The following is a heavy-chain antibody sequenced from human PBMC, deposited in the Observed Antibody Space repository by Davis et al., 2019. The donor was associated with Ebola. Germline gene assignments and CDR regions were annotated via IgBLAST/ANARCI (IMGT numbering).Heavy chain of an antibody. D-gene: IGHD3-10*01. CDR2: ISSDSDYI. CDR1: GFTFSTYS. J-gene: IGHJ4*02. Sequence: PGGSLRLSCAASGFTFSTYSMSWVRQAPGKALEWVSSISSDSDYIYYADSAKGRFTISRDNAKNSLFLQMNSLRAEDTAVYYCARARGPGYFDYWGQGTLVTVSS. V-gene: IGHV3-21*01. CDR3: ARARGPGYFDY.